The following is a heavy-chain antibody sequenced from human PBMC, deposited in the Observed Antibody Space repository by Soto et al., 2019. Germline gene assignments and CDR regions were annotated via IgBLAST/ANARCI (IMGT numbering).Heavy chain of an antibody. Sequence: QITLKESGPTLVKPTQTLTLTCTFSGFSISTSGVGVGWIRQPPGKALEWFTFIYWDDDKRYSPSLRTRLTITRDTSKNQVVLSMTNMDPVDTATYYCAHRRWGFFDYWGQGTLVTGSS. CDR1: GFSISTSGVG. CDR3: AHRRWGFFDY. D-gene: IGHD3-16*01. V-gene: IGHV2-5*02. CDR2: IYWDDDK. J-gene: IGHJ4*02.